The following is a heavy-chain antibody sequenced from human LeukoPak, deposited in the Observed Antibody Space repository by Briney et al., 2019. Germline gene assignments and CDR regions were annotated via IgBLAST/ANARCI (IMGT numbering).Heavy chain of an antibody. J-gene: IGHJ4*02. CDR1: GFTFSSYA. Sequence: GGSLRLSCAASGFTFSSYAVSWVRQAPGKGLEWVSAISGSGGSTYYADSVKGRFTISRDNSKNTLYLQMNSLRAEDTAVYYCANYLRTPDYDILTGYSSFDYWGQGTLVTVSS. D-gene: IGHD3-9*01. CDR2: ISGSGGST. V-gene: IGHV3-23*01. CDR3: ANYLRTPDYDILTGYSSFDY.